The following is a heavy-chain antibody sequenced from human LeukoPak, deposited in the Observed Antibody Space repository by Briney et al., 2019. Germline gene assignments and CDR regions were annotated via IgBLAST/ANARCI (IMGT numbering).Heavy chain of an antibody. V-gene: IGHV7-4-1*02. CDR3: ARADLPCSGSSCFSY. CDR1: GYTFTTYA. CDR2: INTNTGNP. J-gene: IGHJ4*02. Sequence: GSVKVSCKAAGYTFTTYAINWARQAPGQRLEWMGWINTNTGNPTYAQSFPGRVVSSLDTSLSTAYLHISSLRAEDTAVYYCARADLPCSGSSCFSYWGQGTLVTVSS. D-gene: IGHD2-15*01.